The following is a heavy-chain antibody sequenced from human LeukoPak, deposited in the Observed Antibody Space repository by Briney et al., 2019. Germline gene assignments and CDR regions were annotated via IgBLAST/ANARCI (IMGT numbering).Heavy chain of an antibody. CDR3: ARSLSGLDSGDR. CDR1: GGSVSTDH. CDR2: FYSDGST. J-gene: IGHJ5*02. V-gene: IGHV4-59*02. D-gene: IGHD5-12*01. Sequence: SETLSLTCRVFGGSVSTDHWNWIRQPPGKGLEWIGTFYSDGSTSYNPSLMSRLTISVNTSRNQFSLKLTSVTSADTAVHYCARSLSGLDSGDRWGQGTLVTVSS.